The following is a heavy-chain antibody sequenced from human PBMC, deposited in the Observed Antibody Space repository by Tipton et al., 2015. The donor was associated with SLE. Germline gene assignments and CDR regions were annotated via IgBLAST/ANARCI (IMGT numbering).Heavy chain of an antibody. D-gene: IGHD1-7*01. J-gene: IGHJ2*01. CDR1: GGSISNYY. CDR2: IFASGTT. V-gene: IGHV4-4*07. CDR3: AREPTRTGYWYFDL. Sequence: TLSLTCIVSGGSISNYYWSWIRQPAGKGLEWIGRIFASGTTNYNSSLKSRISMSVDTSKNQFSLKLSSVTAADTAAYYCAREPTRTGYWYFDLWGRGTLVTVSS.